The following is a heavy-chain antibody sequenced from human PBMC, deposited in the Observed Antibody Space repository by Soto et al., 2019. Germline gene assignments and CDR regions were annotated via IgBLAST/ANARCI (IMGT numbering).Heavy chain of an antibody. V-gene: IGHV4-59*01. D-gene: IGHD3-22*01. CDR3: ASVDYYDSSGTLSFDY. Sequence: PSETLSLTCTVSGGYISSYYWSWIRQPPGKGLEWIGYIYYSGSTNYNPSLKSRVTISVDTSKNQFSLKLSSVTAADTAVYYCASVDYYDSSGTLSFDYWGQGTLVTVSS. CDR2: IYYSGST. J-gene: IGHJ4*02. CDR1: GGYISSYY.